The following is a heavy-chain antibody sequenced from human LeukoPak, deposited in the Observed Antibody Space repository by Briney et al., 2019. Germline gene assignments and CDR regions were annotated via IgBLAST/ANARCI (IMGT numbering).Heavy chain of an antibody. D-gene: IGHD6-19*01. CDR1: GGTFSSYA. CDR3: ARDRRPYRSGWPRHGMDV. V-gene: IGHV1-69*04. CDR2: IIPILGIA. J-gene: IGHJ6*02. Sequence: SVKVSCKASGGTFSSYAISWVRQASGQGLEWMGRIIPILGIANYAQKFQGRVTITADKSTSTAYMELSSLRSEDTAVYYCARDRRPYRSGWPRHGMDVWGQGTTVTVSS.